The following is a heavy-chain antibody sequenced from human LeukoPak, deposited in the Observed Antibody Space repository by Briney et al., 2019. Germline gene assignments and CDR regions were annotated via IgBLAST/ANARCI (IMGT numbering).Heavy chain of an antibody. CDR2: IYSGNTT. CDR1: GFSVSNKY. J-gene: IGHJ6*03. CDR3: ASGGFGIYYFYMDV. Sequence: GGSLRLSCAASGFSVSNKYMSWVRQAPGKGLEWVAIIYSGNTTFYSESVKGRFTISRDNSKNTLFLHMNSLTVEDTAVYYCASGGFGIYYFYMDVWGKGTTVIISS. V-gene: IGHV3-53*01. D-gene: IGHD1-14*01.